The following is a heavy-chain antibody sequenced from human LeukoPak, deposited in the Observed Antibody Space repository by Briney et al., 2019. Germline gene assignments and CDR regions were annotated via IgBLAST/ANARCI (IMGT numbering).Heavy chain of an antibody. CDR1: GGSFSGYY. V-gene: IGHV4-34*01. D-gene: IGHD6-13*01. CDR2: INHSGST. CDR3: ARAGGQQQLVPVQSHRHYYYYYMDV. J-gene: IGHJ6*03. Sequence: SETLSLTCAVYGGSFSGYYWSWIRQPPGKGLEWIGEINHSGSTNYNPSLKSRVTISVDTSKNQFSLQLNSVTPEDTAVYYCARAGGQQQLVPVQSHRHYYYYYMDVWGKGTTVTISS.